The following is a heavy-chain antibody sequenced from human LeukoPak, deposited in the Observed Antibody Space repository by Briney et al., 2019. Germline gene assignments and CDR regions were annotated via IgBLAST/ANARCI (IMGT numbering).Heavy chain of an antibody. CDR3: AKVGTWELQRVFEN. V-gene: IGHV3-7*01. D-gene: IGHD1-26*01. CDR1: GFTFSNFV. Sequence: GGSLRLSCAASGFTFSNFVMNWVRQAPGKGLEWVANVGRDGSEKNYVDSVEGRFTISRDNAKKSLDLEMNGLRVEDTALYYCAKVGTWELQRVFENWGQGTLVTVSS. J-gene: IGHJ4*02. CDR2: VGRDGSEK.